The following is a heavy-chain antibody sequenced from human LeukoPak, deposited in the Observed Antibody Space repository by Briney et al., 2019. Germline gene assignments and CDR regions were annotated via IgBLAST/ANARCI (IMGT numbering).Heavy chain of an antibody. J-gene: IGHJ6*02. CDR2: IWYDGSNK. CDR1: GFTFSSYG. V-gene: IGHV3-33*01. D-gene: IGHD1-1*01. CDR3: ARDPSGTTFYYYYGMDV. Sequence: PGRSLRLSCAASGFTFSSYGMHWVRQAPGKGLEWVAVIWYDGSNKYYADSVKGRFTISRDNSKNTLYLQMNSLRAEDPAVYYCARDPSGTTFYYYYGMDVWGQGTTVTVSS.